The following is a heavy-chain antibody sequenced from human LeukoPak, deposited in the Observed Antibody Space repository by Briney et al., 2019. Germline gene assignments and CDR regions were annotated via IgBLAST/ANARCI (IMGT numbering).Heavy chain of an antibody. D-gene: IGHD2-15*01. CDR3: VRGYSFGPYGMDV. V-gene: IGHV3-64D*09. J-gene: IGHJ6*02. Sequence: GGSLRLSCSASGFPFSSYAMHWVRLAPGKGLEYVSAISDSGGSTYYADSVKGRFTISRDNSKNTLYLQMSSLRAEDTAVYFCVRGYSFGPYGMDVWGQGTTVTVSS. CDR2: ISDSGGST. CDR1: GFPFSSYA.